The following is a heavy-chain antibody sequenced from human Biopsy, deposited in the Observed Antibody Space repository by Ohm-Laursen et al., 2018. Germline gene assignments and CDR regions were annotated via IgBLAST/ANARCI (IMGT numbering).Heavy chain of an antibody. CDR3: ARGRRNCSGTCSRWYFDL. CDR2: INPKSGDT. J-gene: IGHJ2*01. D-gene: IGHD2-2*01. CDR1: GYTFTAFS. V-gene: IGHV1-2*02. Sequence: SSVKVSCKPSGYTFTAFSVHWLRQAPGQGLEWMGWINPKSGDTGYPQNFQGRVSMTRDTSISIAYMDLSRLRSDDTAVYYCARGRRNCSGTCSRWYFDLWGRGTLVTVSS.